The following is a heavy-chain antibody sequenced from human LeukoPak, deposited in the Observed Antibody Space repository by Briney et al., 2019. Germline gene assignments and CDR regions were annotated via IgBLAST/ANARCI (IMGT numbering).Heavy chain of an antibody. D-gene: IGHD2-15*01. V-gene: IGHV3-74*01. CDR2: INNDGRST. CDR3: ARDNEYCTGGTCRLDY. J-gene: IGHJ4*02. Sequence: GGSLRLSCAASGFTFSFYWMHWVRQAPGKGLVWVSRINNDGRSTSYAGSVKGRFTISRDNAKNTLYLQMNSLRAEDTAVYYCARDNEYCTGGTCRLDYWGQGALVTVSS. CDR1: GFTFSFYW.